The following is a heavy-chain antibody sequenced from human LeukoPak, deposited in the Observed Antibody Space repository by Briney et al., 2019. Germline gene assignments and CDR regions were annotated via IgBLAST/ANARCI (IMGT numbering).Heavy chain of an antibody. CDR2: INPNSGGT. CDR1: GYTFTNYY. CDR3: ARSQTRANTFGGVIVSYYFDY. V-gene: IGHV1-2*02. D-gene: IGHD3-16*02. Sequence: GASVKVSCKSSGYTFTNYYLNWVRQAPGQGPEWMGIINPNSGGTNYAQKFQGRVTMTRDTSISTAYMELSRLRSDDTAVYYCARSQTRANTFGGVIVSYYFDYWGQGTLVTVSS. J-gene: IGHJ4*02.